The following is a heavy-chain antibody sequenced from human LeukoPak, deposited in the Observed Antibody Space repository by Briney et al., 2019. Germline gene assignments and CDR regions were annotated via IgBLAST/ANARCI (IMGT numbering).Heavy chain of an antibody. Sequence: PSETLSLTCTVYAGSLSSYYWSWNRQPPGKVLEWIGYIYYSGSTNYNPSLKSRVTISVDTSKTQCSLKLSSVTAADTAVYYCARDRGVEMATSDAFDIWGQGTMVTVSS. CDR3: ARDRGVEMATSDAFDI. D-gene: IGHD5-24*01. V-gene: IGHV4-59*01. J-gene: IGHJ3*02. CDR1: AGSLSSYY. CDR2: IYYSGST.